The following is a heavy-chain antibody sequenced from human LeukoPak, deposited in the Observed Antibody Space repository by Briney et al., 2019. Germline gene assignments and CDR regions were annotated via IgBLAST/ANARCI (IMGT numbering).Heavy chain of an antibody. CDR2: IYPDDSDT. CDR1: GYSFTNYW. CDR3: ARSGRLGYCSGGSCFRWDY. D-gene: IGHD2-15*01. J-gene: IGHJ4*02. V-gene: IGHV5-51*01. Sequence: GESLKISCKVSGYSFTNYWIGWVRQMPGKGLEWMGIIYPDDSDTKYSPSFQGQVTISADKSISTAYMQWSSLKASDTAMYYCARSGRLGYCSGGSCFRWDYWGQGTLVTVSS.